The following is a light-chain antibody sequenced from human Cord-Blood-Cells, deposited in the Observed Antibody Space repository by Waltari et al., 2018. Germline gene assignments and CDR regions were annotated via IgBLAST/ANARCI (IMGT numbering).Light chain of an antibody. CDR3: AAWDDSLNGWV. CDR2: YDD. CDR1: SSNIGNNA. Sequence: QSVLTQPPSVSEAPRQRVTISCSGSSSNIGNNAVNWYQHLPGKAPKLLIYYDDLLPSGVSDRFSGSNSGTSASLAISGLQSEDEADYYCAAWDDSLNGWVFGGGTKLTVL. J-gene: IGLJ3*02. V-gene: IGLV1-36*01.